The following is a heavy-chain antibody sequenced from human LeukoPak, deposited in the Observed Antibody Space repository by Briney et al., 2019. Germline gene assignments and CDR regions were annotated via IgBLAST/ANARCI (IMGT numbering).Heavy chain of an antibody. CDR3: ARLGLPGELLDY. D-gene: IGHD3-10*01. CDR2: IYYSGST. CDR1: GGSISSSSYY. V-gene: IGHV4-39*01. Sequence: SETLSLTCTVSGGSISSSSYYWGWIRQPPGKGLEWIGGIYYSGSTYYNPSLKSRVTISVDTSKNQFSVKLSSVTAADTAVYYCARLGLPGELLDYWGQGTLVTVSS. J-gene: IGHJ4*02.